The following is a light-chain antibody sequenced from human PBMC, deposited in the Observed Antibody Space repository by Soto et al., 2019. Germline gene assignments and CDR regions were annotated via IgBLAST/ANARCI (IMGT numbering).Light chain of an antibody. J-gene: IGLJ1*01. CDR3: CSYAASYTHV. Sequence: QSVLTQPRSVSGSPGQSVTISCTGTSSDVGTYTYVSWYQQHPGKAPKLIIYDVIKRPSGVPDRFSGSKSGNTASLTISGLQAEDEADYYCCSYAASYTHVFGPGTKVT. CDR2: DVI. CDR1: SSDVGTYTY. V-gene: IGLV2-11*01.